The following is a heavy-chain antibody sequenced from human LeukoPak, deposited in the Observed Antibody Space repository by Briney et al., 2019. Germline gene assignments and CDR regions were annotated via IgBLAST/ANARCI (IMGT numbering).Heavy chain of an antibody. J-gene: IGHJ4*02. V-gene: IGHV4-34*01. D-gene: IGHD5-18*01. CDR3: ARDTSRSVDTAMVTVDY. CDR1: GGSFSGYY. Sequence: SETLSLTCAVYGGSFSGYYWSWIRQPPGKGLEWIGEINHRGSTNYNPSLKSRVTISVDTSKNQFSLKLSSVTAADTAVYYCARDTSRSVDTAMVTVDYWGQGTLVTVSS. CDR2: INHRGST.